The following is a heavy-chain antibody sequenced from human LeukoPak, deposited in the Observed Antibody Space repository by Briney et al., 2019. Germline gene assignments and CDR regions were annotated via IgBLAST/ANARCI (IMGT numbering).Heavy chain of an antibody. CDR3: AKDRIMVRGVIISGDAFDI. Sequence: GGSLRLSCVASGFTFSSYGMHWVRQAPGKGLEWVAFIRYDGTNKYYADSVKGRFTISRDNSKNTLYLQMNSLRAEDTAVYYCAKDRIMVRGVIISGDAFDIWGQGTMVTVSS. CDR1: GFTFSSYG. V-gene: IGHV3-30*02. CDR2: IRYDGTNK. J-gene: IGHJ3*02. D-gene: IGHD3-10*01.